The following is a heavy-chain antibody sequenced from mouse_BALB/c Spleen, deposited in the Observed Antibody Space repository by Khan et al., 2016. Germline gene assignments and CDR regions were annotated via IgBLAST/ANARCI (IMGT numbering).Heavy chain of an antibody. Sequence: EVQLQESGPSLVKPSQTLSLTCSVTGDSITSGYWNWIRKFPGNKLEYMGYIRYSGSTYYNTSLKSRLSITRDTSKNQYYLQLNSVTLDDTATYDSARYYGSSNYAMDYWGQGTSVTVSS. J-gene: IGHJ4*01. CDR1: GDSITSGY. CDR2: IRYSGST. CDR3: ARYYGSSNYAMDY. D-gene: IGHD1-1*01. V-gene: IGHV3-8*02.